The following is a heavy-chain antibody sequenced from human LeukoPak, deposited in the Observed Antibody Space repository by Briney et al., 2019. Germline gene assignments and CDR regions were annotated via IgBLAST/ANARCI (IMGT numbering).Heavy chain of an antibody. V-gene: IGHV3-23*01. J-gene: IGHJ5*02. CDR2: INDGGGT. CDR3: AKGSSGYFADL. D-gene: IGHD3-22*01. CDR1: GFIFNNFG. Sequence: GGSLRLSCTASGFIFNNFGLMWVRQAPGKGLEWVSAINDGGGTTYADFVKGRFTISRDNSKITLFLQMNSLRAEDTALYYCAKGSSGYFADLWGQGTLVTVSS.